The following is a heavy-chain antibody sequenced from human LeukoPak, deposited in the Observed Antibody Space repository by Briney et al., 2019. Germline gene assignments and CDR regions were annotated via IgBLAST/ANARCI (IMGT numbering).Heavy chain of an antibody. J-gene: IGHJ4*02. Sequence: SETLSPTCTVSGGSISSYYWSWIRQPPGKGLEWIGYIYYSGSTNYNPSLKSRVTISVDTSKNQFSLKLSSVTAADTAVYYCARGLRDGPSVFDYWGQGTLVTVSS. CDR1: GGSISSYY. CDR2: IYYSGST. V-gene: IGHV4-59*01. CDR3: ARGLRDGPSVFDY. D-gene: IGHD5-24*01.